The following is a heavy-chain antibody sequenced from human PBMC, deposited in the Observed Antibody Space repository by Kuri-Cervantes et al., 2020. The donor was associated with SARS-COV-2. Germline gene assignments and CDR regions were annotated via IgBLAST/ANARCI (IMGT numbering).Heavy chain of an antibody. CDR3: ARGVSHIAAAGLYYFGY. CDR1: GYTFTSYY. CDR2: INPSGGST. Sequence: ASVKVSCKASGYTFTSYYMHWVRQAPGQGLEWMGIINPSGGSTSYAQKFQGRVTMTRDTSTSTVYMELSSLRSEDTAVYYCARGVSHIAAAGLYYFGYWGQGTLVTVSS. J-gene: IGHJ4*02. D-gene: IGHD6-13*01. V-gene: IGHV1-46*01.